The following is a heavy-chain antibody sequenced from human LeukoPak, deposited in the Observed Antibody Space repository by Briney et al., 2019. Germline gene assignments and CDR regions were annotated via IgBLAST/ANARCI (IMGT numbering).Heavy chain of an antibody. CDR3: ANLVRSSSRDY. CDR2: ISPTSGTT. Sequence: GGSLRLSCAGSGFTFSNFAMSWVRQAPGKGLDWVSAISPTSGTTFYADSVKGRFTVSRDNSKNTVYLQMNSLRAEDTAVYYCANLVRSSSRDYWGQGTLVTVSS. CDR1: GFTFSNFA. D-gene: IGHD6-6*01. V-gene: IGHV3-23*01. J-gene: IGHJ4*02.